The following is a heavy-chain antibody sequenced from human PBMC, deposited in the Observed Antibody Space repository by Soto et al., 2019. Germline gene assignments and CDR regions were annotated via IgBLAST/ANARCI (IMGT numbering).Heavy chain of an antibody. CDR2: ISSNGGST. V-gene: IGHV3-64D*08. CDR1: GFTFSSYA. Sequence: PGGSLRLSCSASGFTFSSYAMHWVRQAPGKGLEYVSAISSNGGSTYYADSVKGRFTISRDNSKNTLYLQMSSLRAEDTAVYYCVKGGVYDFWSGPMDVWGQGTTVTVSS. J-gene: IGHJ6*02. D-gene: IGHD3-3*01. CDR3: VKGGVYDFWSGPMDV.